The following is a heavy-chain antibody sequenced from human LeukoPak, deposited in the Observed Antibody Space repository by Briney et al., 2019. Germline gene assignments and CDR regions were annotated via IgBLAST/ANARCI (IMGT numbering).Heavy chain of an antibody. J-gene: IGHJ4*02. CDR1: GFSFNSHG. D-gene: IGHD3-22*01. V-gene: IGHV3-30*18. CDR3: AKGPSRYYDSSGYFWFDY. CDR2: ISDDGSKG. Sequence: PGGSLRLSCAASGFSFNSHGMHWVRQAPDKGLEWVAVISDDGSKGYYADSVKGRLTISRDNSKNTPYLQMNSLRAEDTAVYYCAKGPSRYYDSSGYFWFDYWGQGTLVTVSS.